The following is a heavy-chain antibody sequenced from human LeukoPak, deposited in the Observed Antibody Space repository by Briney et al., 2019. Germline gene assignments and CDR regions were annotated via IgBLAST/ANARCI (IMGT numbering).Heavy chain of an antibody. J-gene: IGHJ4*02. CDR3: TRRLSNGATLNYFDY. CDR1: GGSITSHS. Sequence: SETLSLTCNVSGGSITSHSWNWIRQSPGKGLEWIGNIFDSGDTNYNPSLQSRVTISVDTSRKQFSLKLRSVTAADTAVYYCTRRLSNGATLNYFDYWGQGTLVTVSS. V-gene: IGHV4-59*08. CDR2: IFDSGDT. D-gene: IGHD4/OR15-4a*01.